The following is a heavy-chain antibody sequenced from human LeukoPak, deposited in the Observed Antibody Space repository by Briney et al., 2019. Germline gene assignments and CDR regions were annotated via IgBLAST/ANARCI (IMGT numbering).Heavy chain of an antibody. V-gene: IGHV1-46*01. Sequence: ASVKVSCKASGYTFTSYYMHWVRQAPGQGLEWMGIINPSGGSTSYAQKFQGRVTMTRDTPTSTVYMELSSLRSEDTAVYYCARAGAAADLYYYYGMDVWGQGTTVTVSS. CDR1: GYTFTSYY. J-gene: IGHJ6*02. D-gene: IGHD6-13*01. CDR2: INPSGGST. CDR3: ARAGAAADLYYYYGMDV.